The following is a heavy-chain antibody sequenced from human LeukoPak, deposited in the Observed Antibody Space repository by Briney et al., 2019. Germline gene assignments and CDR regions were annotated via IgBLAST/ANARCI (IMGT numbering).Heavy chain of an antibody. Sequence: ASVKVSCKASGYTFTSYDINWVRQATGQGLEWMGWMNPSSGNTGYAQKFQGRVTMTRNTSISTAYMELSSLRSEDTAVYYCARGDSWYAAGLYWGQGTLVTVSS. D-gene: IGHD2-2*01. V-gene: IGHV1-8*01. CDR1: GYTFTSYD. CDR3: ARGDSWYAAGLY. CDR2: MNPSSGNT. J-gene: IGHJ4*02.